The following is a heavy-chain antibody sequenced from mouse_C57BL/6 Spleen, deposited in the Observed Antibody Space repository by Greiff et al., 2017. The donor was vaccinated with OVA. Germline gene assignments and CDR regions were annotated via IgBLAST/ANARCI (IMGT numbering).Heavy chain of an antibody. J-gene: IGHJ4*01. V-gene: IGHV1-61*01. Sequence: QVQLQQPGAELVRPGSSVKLSCKASGYTFTSYWMDWVKQRPGQGLEWIGNIYPSDSETHYNQKFKDKATLTVDKSSSTAYMQLSSLTSEDSAVYYGARGGGNSYAMDYWGQGTSVTVSS. CDR3: ARGGGNSYAMDY. D-gene: IGHD2-1*01. CDR2: IYPSDSET. CDR1: GYTFTSYW.